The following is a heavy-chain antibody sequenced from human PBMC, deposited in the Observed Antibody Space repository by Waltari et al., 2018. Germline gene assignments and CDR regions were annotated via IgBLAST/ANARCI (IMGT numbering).Heavy chain of an antibody. V-gene: IGHV3-30*02. Sequence: QVQLVESGGGVVQPGGSLRLSCAASGFTFSSYGMPWVRQAPGKGLEWVAFIRYDGSNKYYADSVKGRFTISRDNSKNTLYLQMNSLRAEDTAVYYCAYGDYILIDYWGQGTLVTVSS. J-gene: IGHJ4*02. CDR1: GFTFSSYG. CDR2: IRYDGSNK. CDR3: AYGDYILIDY. D-gene: IGHD4-17*01.